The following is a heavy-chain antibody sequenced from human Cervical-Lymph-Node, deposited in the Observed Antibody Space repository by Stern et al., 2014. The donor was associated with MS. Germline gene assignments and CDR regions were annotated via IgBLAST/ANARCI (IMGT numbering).Heavy chain of an antibody. CDR1: GFNFSSYG. J-gene: IGHJ6*02. CDR3: GRDRYYNFWGGYYGGMDV. CDR2: IWYTGSNK. Sequence: QVQLVESGGGVVQPGRSLRLSCAASGFNFSSYGMHWVRQAPGKGLEWVAVIWYTGSNKNHADSVKGRLPISRDNSKNMLYLQMNSLRAEDTAIYYCGRDRYYNFWGGYYGGMDVWGHGTTVTVSS. D-gene: IGHD3-3*01. V-gene: IGHV3-33*01.